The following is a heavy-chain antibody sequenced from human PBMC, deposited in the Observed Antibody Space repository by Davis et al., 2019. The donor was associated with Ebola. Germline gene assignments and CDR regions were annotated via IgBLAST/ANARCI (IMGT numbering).Heavy chain of an antibody. CDR3: AQGPHTVGFDP. V-gene: IGHV4-34*01. J-gene: IGHJ5*02. CDR2: INHSGST. CDR1: GGSFSGYY. D-gene: IGHD4-17*01. Sequence: MPSETLSLTCAVYGGSFSGYYWSWIRQPPGKGLEWIGEINHSGSTNYNPSFKSRVTISVDTSKNQFSLKLSSVTAADTAVYYCAQGPHTVGFDPWGQGTLVTVSS.